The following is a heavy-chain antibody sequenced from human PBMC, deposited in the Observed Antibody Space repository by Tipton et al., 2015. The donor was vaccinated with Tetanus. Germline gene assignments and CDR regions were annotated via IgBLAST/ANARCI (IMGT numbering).Heavy chain of an antibody. CDR3: ARDRGEDWTNFYYMDV. Sequence: SLRLSCEASGFRFSSYGMHWVRQAPGKGLEWVAVIWYDGSKTYYADSVKGRFTISRDNSKNTLFLQMNSLKGEDTAVYYCARDRGEDWTNFYYMDVWGKGATVTVSS. CDR1: GFRFSSYG. CDR2: IWYDGSKT. D-gene: IGHD3/OR15-3a*01. V-gene: IGHV3-33*01. J-gene: IGHJ6*03.